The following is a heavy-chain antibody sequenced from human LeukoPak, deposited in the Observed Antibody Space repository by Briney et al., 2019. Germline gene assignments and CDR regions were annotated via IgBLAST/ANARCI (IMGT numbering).Heavy chain of an antibody. CDR3: ARRPHYDILTGYYGSNWFDP. CDR2: INHSGST. Sequence: SETLSLTCAVYGGSFSGYYWSWICQPPGKGLEWIGEINHSGSTNYNPSLKSRVTISVDTSKNQFSLKLSSVTAADTAVYYCARRPHYDILTGYYGSNWFDPWGQGTLVTVSS. D-gene: IGHD3-9*01. CDR1: GGSFSGYY. J-gene: IGHJ5*02. V-gene: IGHV4-34*01.